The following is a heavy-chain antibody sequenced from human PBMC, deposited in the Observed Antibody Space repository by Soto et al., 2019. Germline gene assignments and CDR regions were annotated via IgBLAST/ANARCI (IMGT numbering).Heavy chain of an antibody. CDR3: ARDSQDIVVVVAANY. V-gene: IGHV1-18*01. J-gene: IGHJ4*02. CDR1: GYTFTSYG. D-gene: IGHD2-15*01. Sequence: GASVKVSCKASGYTFTSYGISWVRQAPGQGLEWMGWISAYNGNTNYAQKLQGRVTMTTDTSTSTAYMELRSLRSDDTAVYYCARDSQDIVVVVAANYWGQGTLVTVSS. CDR2: ISAYNGNT.